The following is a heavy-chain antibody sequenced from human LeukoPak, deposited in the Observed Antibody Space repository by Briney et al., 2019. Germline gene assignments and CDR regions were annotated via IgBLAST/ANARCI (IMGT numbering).Heavy chain of an antibody. V-gene: IGHV1-18*04. CDR2: ISAYNGNT. J-gene: IGHJ5*02. CDR3: ARVYYGSGSYDQNWFDP. CDR1: GYTFTSYG. D-gene: IGHD3-10*01. Sequence: ASVKVSCKASGYTFTSYGISWVRQAPGQGLEWMGWISAYNGNTNYAQKLQGRVTMTTDTSTSTAYMELRSLRSDDTAVYYCARVYYGSGSYDQNWFDPWGQGTLVTVS.